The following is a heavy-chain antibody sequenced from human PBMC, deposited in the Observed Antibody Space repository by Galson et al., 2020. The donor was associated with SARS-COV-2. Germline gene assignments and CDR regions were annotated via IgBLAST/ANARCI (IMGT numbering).Heavy chain of an antibody. J-gene: IGHJ6*02. CDR3: ARDTHFSSGSYYNPYYCYYGMDV. Sequence: ETSETLSLTCTVSGGSISSGDYYWSWIRQPPGKGLEWIGYIYYSGSTYYNPSLKSRVTISVDTSKNQFSLKLSSVTAADTAVYYCARDTHFSSGSYYNPYYCYYGMDVWGQGATVTVSS. D-gene: IGHD3-10*01. V-gene: IGHV4-30-4*01. CDR2: IYYSGST. CDR1: GGSISSGDYY.